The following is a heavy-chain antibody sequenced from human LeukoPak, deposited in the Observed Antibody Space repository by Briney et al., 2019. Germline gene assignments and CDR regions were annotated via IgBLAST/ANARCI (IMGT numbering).Heavy chain of an antibody. CDR2: IYYSGST. CDR3: ARDGGYDSSGYFSDY. Sequence: SETLSPTCTVSGGSISSYYWSWIRQPPGKGLEWIGYIYYSGSTNYNPSLKSRVTISVDTSKNQFSLKLSSVTAADTAVYYCARDGGYDSSGYFSDYWGQGTLVTVSS. CDR1: GGSISSYY. J-gene: IGHJ4*02. V-gene: IGHV4-59*01. D-gene: IGHD3-22*01.